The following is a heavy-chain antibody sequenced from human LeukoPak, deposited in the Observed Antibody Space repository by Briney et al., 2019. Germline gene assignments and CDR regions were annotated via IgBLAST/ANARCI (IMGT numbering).Heavy chain of an antibody. CDR1: GFTFSSYS. V-gene: IGHV3-48*04. J-gene: IGHJ3*02. Sequence: AGGSLRLSCAASGFTFSSYSMNWVRQAPGKGLEWVSYISSSSSTIYYADSVKGRFTISRDNAKNSLYLQMNSLRAEDTAVYYCAKGGGKTSIAARQGNAFDIWGQGTMVTVSS. CDR2: ISSSSSTI. D-gene: IGHD6-6*01. CDR3: AKGGGKTSIAARQGNAFDI.